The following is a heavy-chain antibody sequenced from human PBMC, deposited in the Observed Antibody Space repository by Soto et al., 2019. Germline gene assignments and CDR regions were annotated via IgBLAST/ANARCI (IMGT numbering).Heavy chain of an antibody. D-gene: IGHD6-6*01. CDR3: ARDAYYDSSSSELAGFDP. CDR1: GGSLSSYY. CDR2: IYYSGST. V-gene: IGHV4-59*01. Sequence: SETLSLTCTVSGGSLSSYYWSWIRQPPGKGLEWIGYIYYSGSTNYNPSLKSRVTISVDTSKNQFSLKLSSVTAADTAVYYCARDAYYDSSSSELAGFDPWGQGTLVTVSS. J-gene: IGHJ5*02.